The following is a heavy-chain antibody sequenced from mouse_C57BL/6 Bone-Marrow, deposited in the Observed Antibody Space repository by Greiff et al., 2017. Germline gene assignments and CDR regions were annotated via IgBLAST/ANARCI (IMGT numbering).Heavy chain of an antibody. CDR2: LYPGDGDT. Sequence: QVQRVESGPELVKPGASVKISCKASGYAFSRSWMNWVKQRPGKGLELIGRLYPGDGDTNSNGKFKGKATRTADKSSSTADMQLSSLTSEDSAVYFCARPAWFAYWGQGTLVTVSA. CDR1: GYAFSRSW. J-gene: IGHJ3*01. V-gene: IGHV1-82*01. CDR3: ARPAWFAY.